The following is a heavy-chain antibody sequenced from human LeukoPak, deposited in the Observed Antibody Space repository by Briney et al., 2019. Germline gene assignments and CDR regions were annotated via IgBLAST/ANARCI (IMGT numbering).Heavy chain of an antibody. Sequence: ASVKVSCKASGYSFTSNYIHWVRQAPGQGLEWMGMIYPRDGSTSCAQRFQDRVTVTRDTSTSTVHMELSGLRSEDTAVYYCARDQEGFDYWGQGTLVTVSS. V-gene: IGHV1-46*01. CDR3: ARDQEGFDY. CDR1: GYSFTSNY. J-gene: IGHJ4*02. CDR2: IYPRDGST.